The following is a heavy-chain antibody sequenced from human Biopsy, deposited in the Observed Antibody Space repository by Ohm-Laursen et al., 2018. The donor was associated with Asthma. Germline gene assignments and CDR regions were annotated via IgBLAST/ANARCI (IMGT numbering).Heavy chain of an antibody. V-gene: IGHV3-30*19. CDR2: ISYDGSSI. CDR3: AREGVAGTHIED. Sequence: SLRLSCAASRFTYEMHWVRQAPGKGLEWVAVISYDGSSIYYADSVKGRFTISRDNSKNTLSLQMNSLAAEDTAVYCCAREGVAGTHIEDWGQGTLVTVSS. J-gene: IGHJ4*02. D-gene: IGHD6-19*01. CDR1: RFTYE.